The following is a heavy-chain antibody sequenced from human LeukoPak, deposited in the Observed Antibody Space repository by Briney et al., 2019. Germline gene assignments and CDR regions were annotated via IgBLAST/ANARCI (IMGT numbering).Heavy chain of an antibody. Sequence: PGGSLRLSCAASRSSFSNYGVHWVRQAPGKGLEWVAFIRYDGTETFYADSAKGRFTIFRDSSKSTVYLQMNSLRPEDTAMYYCANGVELLSQFDYWGQGTLVTVSS. CDR1: RSSFSNYG. J-gene: IGHJ4*02. CDR2: IRYDGTET. V-gene: IGHV3-30*02. D-gene: IGHD1-7*01. CDR3: ANGVELLSQFDY.